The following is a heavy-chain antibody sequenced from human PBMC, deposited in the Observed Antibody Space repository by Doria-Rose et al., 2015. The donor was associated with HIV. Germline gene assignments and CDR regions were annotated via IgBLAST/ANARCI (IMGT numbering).Heavy chain of an antibody. Sequence: HVQLVQSGPGMVKPSETLSLTRSVSGGSISHYYWSWIRQPPGKGLEYIGDIFYTGSTNYSHSLKSRVSISIDTSKNKFSLRLSSVTAADTAVYYCARVLSGTYDYWGQGTLVTVSS. J-gene: IGHJ4*02. CDR1: GGSISHYY. V-gene: IGHV4-59*01. CDR2: IFYTGST. D-gene: IGHD1-26*01. CDR3: ARVLSGTYDY.